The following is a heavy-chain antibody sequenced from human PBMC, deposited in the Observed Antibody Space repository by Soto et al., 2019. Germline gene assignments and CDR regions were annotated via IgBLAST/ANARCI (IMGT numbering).Heavy chain of an antibody. V-gene: IGHV1-2*02. Sequence: ASVKVSCKTSGFTFTDSLIHWVRQAPGQGLEWMGWINPKRSTTDYPQKFQGRVTMTSDTSTSTAYMELSRLTFDDTAVYFCAREEAISDWLGTWGQGTPVTVSS. D-gene: IGHD3-10*01. CDR1: GFTFTDSL. J-gene: IGHJ5*02. CDR3: AREEAISDWLGT. CDR2: INPKRSTT.